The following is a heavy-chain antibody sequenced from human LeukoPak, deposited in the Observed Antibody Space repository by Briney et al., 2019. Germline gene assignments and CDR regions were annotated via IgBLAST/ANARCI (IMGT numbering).Heavy chain of an antibody. V-gene: IGHV3-30*03. D-gene: IGHD3-22*01. CDR2: ISYDGSNA. CDR3: ARREVLYYYDSSGSPPYFDY. Sequence: GGSLRLSCVASGFTFSTYGMHWVRQAPGKGLEWVALISYDGSNAYYADSVKGRFTISRDNSKNTLYLQMNSLRAEDTAVYYCARREVLYYYDSSGSPPYFDYWGQGTLVTVSS. CDR1: GFTFSTYG. J-gene: IGHJ4*02.